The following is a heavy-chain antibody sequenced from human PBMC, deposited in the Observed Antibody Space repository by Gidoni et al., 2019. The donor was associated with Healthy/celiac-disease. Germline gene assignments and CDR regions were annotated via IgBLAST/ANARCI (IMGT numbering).Heavy chain of an antibody. J-gene: IGHJ3*02. CDR2: IKSKTDGGTT. CDR3: TTYTGGLLLWFGVGAFDI. CDR1: GFTFSNAW. D-gene: IGHD3-10*01. V-gene: IGHV3-15*01. Sequence: EVQLVESGGGLVKPGGSLRLSCAASGFTFSNAWMSWVRQAPGKGLEWVGRIKSKTDGGTTDYAAPVKGRFTISRDDSKNTLYLQMNSLKTEDTAVYYCTTYTGGLLLWFGVGAFDIWGQGTMVTVSS.